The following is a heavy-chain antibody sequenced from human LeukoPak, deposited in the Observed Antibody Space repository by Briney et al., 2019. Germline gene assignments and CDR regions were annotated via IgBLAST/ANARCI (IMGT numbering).Heavy chain of an antibody. CDR1: VFTFSKYW. CDR2: INTDGTVT. V-gene: IGHV3-74*01. D-gene: IGHD6-19*01. CDR3: ATKQWLAPPPDS. Sequence: GGPLRLSCAASVFTFSKYWMLWVRQAPGKGLESVSRINTDGTVTTYADSVKGRFTVSRDNADNTMFLQMNSVRDEDTAVYYCATKQWLAPPPDSWGQGTPVTVSS. J-gene: IGHJ4*02.